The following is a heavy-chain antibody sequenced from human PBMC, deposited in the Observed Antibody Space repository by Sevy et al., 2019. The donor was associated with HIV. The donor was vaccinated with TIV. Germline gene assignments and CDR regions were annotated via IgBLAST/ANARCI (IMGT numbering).Heavy chain of an antibody. CDR1: GGSSSGYY. Sequence: SETLSLTCAVSGGSSSGYYWAWIRQSPGKGLEWIGEISHRGSTKYNPSLNSRVSISVDTSKDQISLRLTSLTAADTAVYYCARGGIMATTEYGMDVWGQGTTVTVSS. CDR2: ISHRGST. J-gene: IGHJ6*02. D-gene: IGHD1-1*01. V-gene: IGHV4-34*01. CDR3: ARGGIMATTEYGMDV.